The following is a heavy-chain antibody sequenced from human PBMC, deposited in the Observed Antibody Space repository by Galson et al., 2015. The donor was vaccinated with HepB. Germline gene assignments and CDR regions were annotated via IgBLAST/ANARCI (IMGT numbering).Heavy chain of an antibody. CDR3: ARQGYSGYDFDY. J-gene: IGHJ4*02. CDR2: ISPTDSDT. Sequence: QSGAEVKKPGESLKISCKGSGYFFTNYWIGWVRQMPGEGLEWMGIISPTDSDTRYSPSFEGHITISADNSIGAAYLQWNFLKASDTAMYYCARQGYSGYDFDYWGQGTLVTASS. D-gene: IGHD5-12*01. CDR1: GYFFTNYW. V-gene: IGHV5-51*01.